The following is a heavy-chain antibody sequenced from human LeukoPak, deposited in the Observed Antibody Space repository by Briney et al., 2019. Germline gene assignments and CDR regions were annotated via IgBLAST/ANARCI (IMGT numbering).Heavy chain of an antibody. V-gene: IGHV3-21*01. CDR1: GFTFSSYS. CDR3: ARHRYYYDSSGSPHFVY. D-gene: IGHD3-22*01. CDR2: ISSSSSYI. J-gene: IGHJ4*02. Sequence: GGSLRLSCAASGFTFSSYSMNWVRQAPGKGLEWVSSISSSSSYIYYADSVKGRFTISRDKAKNSLYLQMNSLRAEDTAVYYCARHRYYYDSSGSPHFVYWGQGTLVTVSS.